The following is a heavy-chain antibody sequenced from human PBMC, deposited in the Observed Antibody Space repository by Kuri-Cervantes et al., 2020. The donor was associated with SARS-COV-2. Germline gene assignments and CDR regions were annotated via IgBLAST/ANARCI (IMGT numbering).Heavy chain of an antibody. CDR2: IKQDGSEK. J-gene: IGHJ4*02. V-gene: IGHV3-7*04. Sequence: GESLKISCAASGFTFSSYWMSWVRQAPGKGLEWVANIKQDGSEKYYVDSVKGRFTISRDNAKNTLYLQMNSLRAEDTAVYYCARGASLTTVTQFDYWGQGTLVTVSS. CDR1: GFTFSSYW. D-gene: IGHD4-17*01. CDR3: ARGASLTTVTQFDY.